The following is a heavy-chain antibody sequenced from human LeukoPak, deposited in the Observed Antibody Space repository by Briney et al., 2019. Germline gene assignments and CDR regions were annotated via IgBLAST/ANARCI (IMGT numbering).Heavy chain of an antibody. CDR2: IYYSGST. D-gene: IGHD2-2*03. V-gene: IGHV4-28*01. CDR1: GYSISSSNW. CDR3: ARTPGYCSSTSCSWYFDL. J-gene: IGHJ2*01. Sequence: SDTLSLTCAVSGYSISSSNWWGWFRQPPGKGLEWIGYIYYSGSTYYNPSLKSRVTMSVDTSKNQFSLKLSSVTAVDTAVYYCARTPGYCSSTSCSWYFDLWGRGTLVTVSS.